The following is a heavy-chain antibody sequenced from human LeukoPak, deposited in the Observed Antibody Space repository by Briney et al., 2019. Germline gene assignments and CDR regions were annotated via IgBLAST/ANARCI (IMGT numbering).Heavy chain of an antibody. CDR3: ARDGWPAFDY. V-gene: IGHV6-1*01. CDR2: TFYRSKWYN. D-gene: IGHD2-15*01. J-gene: IGHJ4*02. Sequence: SQTLSLTCAISGDSVSSNTAAWNWIRQSPSRGLEWLGRTFYRSKWYNDYAVSVKSRVTINPDTSKNQFSLQLNSVTPEDTAVYFCARDGWPAFDYWGQGTLVTVSS. CDR1: GDSVSSNTAA.